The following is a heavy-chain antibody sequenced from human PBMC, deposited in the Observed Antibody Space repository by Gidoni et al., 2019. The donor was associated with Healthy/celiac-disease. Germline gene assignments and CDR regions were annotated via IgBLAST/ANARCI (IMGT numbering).Heavy chain of an antibody. CDR3: ARDPYDFWSGYHPHPAEYYYYGMDV. Sequence: EVQLVESGGGLVKPGGSLRLSCAASGFTFSSYSMNWVRQAPGKGLEWVSSISSSSSYIYYADSVKGRFTISRDNAKNSLYLQMNSLRAEDTAVYYCARDPYDFWSGYHPHPAEYYYYGMDVWGQGTTVTVSS. D-gene: IGHD3-3*01. V-gene: IGHV3-21*01. CDR1: GFTFSSYS. J-gene: IGHJ6*02. CDR2: ISSSSSYI.